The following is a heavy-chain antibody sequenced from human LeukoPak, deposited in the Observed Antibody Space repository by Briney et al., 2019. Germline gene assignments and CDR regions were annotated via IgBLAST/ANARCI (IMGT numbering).Heavy chain of an antibody. V-gene: IGHV4-59*12. D-gene: IGHD3-10*01. CDR2: IYYSGST. J-gene: IGHJ4*02. CDR1: GDSISNYY. Sequence: NPSETLSLTCTVSGDSISNYYWSWIRQPPGKGLEWIGYIYYSGSTNYNPSLKSRVTISVDTSKNQFSLKLSSVTAADTAVYYCARPRLLYGSGPILVWGQGNLVTVSS. CDR3: ARPRLLYGSGPILV.